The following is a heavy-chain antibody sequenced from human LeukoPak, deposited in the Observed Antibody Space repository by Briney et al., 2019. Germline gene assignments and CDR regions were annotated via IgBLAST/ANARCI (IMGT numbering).Heavy chain of an antibody. CDR3: AKRTFQDYYFEY. J-gene: IGHJ4*02. V-gene: IGHV3-23*01. Sequence: GGTLRLSCTASGFTFSGYGMSWVRQAPGKGLEWVSSISGSGSTTYYADSVKGRFTISRDNSKNTLYLQMNSLRAEDTAVYYCAKRTFQDYYFEYWGQGTLVTVSS. CDR1: GFTFSGYG. CDR2: ISGSGSTT. D-gene: IGHD3-3*02.